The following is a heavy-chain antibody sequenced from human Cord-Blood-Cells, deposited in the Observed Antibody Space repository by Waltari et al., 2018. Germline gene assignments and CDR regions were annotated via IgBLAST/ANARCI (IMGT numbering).Heavy chain of an antibody. V-gene: IGHV1-69*09. CDR2: IIPILGIA. CDR1: GGTFRSYA. CDR3: ARWITIFGVVIIWNAFDI. Sequence: QVQLVQSGAEVKKPGSSVKVSCKASGGTFRSYAISWGRQAPGLGLEWMGKIIPILGIANYAQKFQGRVTITADKSTSTAYMELSSLRSEDTAVYYCARWITIFGVVIIWNAFDIWGQGTMVTVSS. D-gene: IGHD3-3*01. J-gene: IGHJ3*02.